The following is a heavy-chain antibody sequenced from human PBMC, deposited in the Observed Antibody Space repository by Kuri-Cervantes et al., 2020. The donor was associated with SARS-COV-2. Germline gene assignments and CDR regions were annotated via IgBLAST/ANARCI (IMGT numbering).Heavy chain of an antibody. CDR2: ISAYNGNT. V-gene: IGHV1-18*01. CDR1: GYTFTSYG. D-gene: IGHD1-20*01. Sequence: ASVKVSCKASGYTFTSYGISWVRQAPGQGLEWMGWISAYNGNTNYAQKLQGRVTMTTDKSTSTAYMELRSLRSDDTAVYYCARVRAYNWKHPGWFDPWGQGTLVTVSS. J-gene: IGHJ5*02. CDR3: ARVRAYNWKHPGWFDP.